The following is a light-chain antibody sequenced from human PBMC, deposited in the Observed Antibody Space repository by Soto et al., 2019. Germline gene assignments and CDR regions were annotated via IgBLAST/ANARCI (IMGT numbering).Light chain of an antibody. V-gene: IGKV3-20*01. CDR2: GAS. CDR3: QQYGSSSWT. J-gene: IGKJ1*01. Sequence: EIVLTQSPGTLSLSPGERATLSCRAGQSVSSVFLAWYQQKPGQAPRLLIYGASTRATGIPDRFSGSGSGTEFTLTISRLEPEDFAVYYCQQYGSSSWTFGQGTKVDIK. CDR1: QSVSSVF.